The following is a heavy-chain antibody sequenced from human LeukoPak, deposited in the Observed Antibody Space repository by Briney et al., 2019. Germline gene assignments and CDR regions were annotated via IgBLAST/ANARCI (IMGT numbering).Heavy chain of an antibody. J-gene: IGHJ5*02. V-gene: IGHV3-7*01. Sequence: GGSLRLSCAASGFTFTRFWLTWVRQSPGKGLEWVANINPDGTKTTYVDSVEGRFAISRDNAKNSVFLLMTSLRAEDTAMYYCAAAPASVDSSWGQGTLVAVSS. CDR3: AAAPASVDSS. D-gene: IGHD3-3*01. CDR2: INPDGTKT. CDR1: GFTFTRFW.